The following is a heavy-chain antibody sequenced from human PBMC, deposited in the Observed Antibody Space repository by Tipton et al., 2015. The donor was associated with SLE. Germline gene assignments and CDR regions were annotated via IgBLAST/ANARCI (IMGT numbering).Heavy chain of an antibody. CDR3: ARGGVGGYDYFDY. J-gene: IGHJ4*02. V-gene: IGHV4-31*02. CDR2: T. Sequence: TCYNPSLKSRVIISLDTSKNHFSLNLSSVTAADTAVYYCARGGVGGYDYFDYWGQGALVTVSS. D-gene: IGHD5-12*01.